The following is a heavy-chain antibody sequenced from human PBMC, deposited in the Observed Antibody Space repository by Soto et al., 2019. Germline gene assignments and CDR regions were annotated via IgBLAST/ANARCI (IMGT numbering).Heavy chain of an antibody. J-gene: IGHJ6*02. Sequence: ASVKVSCKASGYTFTSYYMHWVRQAPGQGLEWMGIINPSGVSTSYAQKFQGRVTMTRDTSTSTVYMELSSLRSEDTAVYYCARDGLERRQHYYGMDVWGQGTTVTVSS. D-gene: IGHD1-1*01. CDR3: ARDGLERRQHYYGMDV. CDR2: INPSGVST. V-gene: IGHV1-46*01. CDR1: GYTFTSYY.